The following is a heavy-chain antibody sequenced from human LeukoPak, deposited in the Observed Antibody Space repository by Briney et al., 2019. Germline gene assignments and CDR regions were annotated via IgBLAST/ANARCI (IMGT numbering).Heavy chain of an antibody. J-gene: IGHJ4*02. CDR3: ARGGGYSYGSDFDY. D-gene: IGHD5-18*01. Sequence: GGSLRLSCAASGFTFSSYGMHWVRQAPGKGLEWVAVIWYDGSNKYYADSVKGRFTISRDNSKNTLYLQMNSLRAEDTAVYYCARGGGYSYGSDFDYWGQGTLVTVSS. V-gene: IGHV3-33*01. CDR1: GFTFSSYG. CDR2: IWYDGSNK.